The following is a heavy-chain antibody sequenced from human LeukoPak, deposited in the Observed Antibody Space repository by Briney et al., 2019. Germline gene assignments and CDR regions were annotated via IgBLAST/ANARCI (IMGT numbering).Heavy chain of an antibody. CDR2: ISWNSGSI. V-gene: IGHV3-9*01. D-gene: IGHD3-22*01. CDR1: GFTFDDYA. CDR3: AKDGDSSDSSGYSDY. Sequence: GGSLRLSCAASGFTFDDYAMHWVRQAPGTGLEWVSGISWNSGSIGYADSVKGRFTISRDNAKNSLYLQMNSLRAEDTALYYCAKDGDSSDSSGYSDYWGQGTLVTVSS. J-gene: IGHJ4*02.